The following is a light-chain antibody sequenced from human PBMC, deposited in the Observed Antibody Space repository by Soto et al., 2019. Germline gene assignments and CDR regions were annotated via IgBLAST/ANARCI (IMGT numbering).Light chain of an antibody. CDR1: ISNIGSNS. Sequence: QSVLTQPPSASGTPGQMVTISCSGSISNIGSNSVSWYRQLPGTAPKLLIYSNNQRPSGVPDRFSGSKSDTSASLAISGLQSDDEADYYCAAWNDSLSGLVFGGGTKLTVL. CDR3: AAWNDSLSGLV. CDR2: SNN. V-gene: IGLV1-44*01. J-gene: IGLJ2*01.